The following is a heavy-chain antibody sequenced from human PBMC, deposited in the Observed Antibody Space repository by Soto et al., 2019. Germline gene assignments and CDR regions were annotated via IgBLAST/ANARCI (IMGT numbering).Heavy chain of an antibody. D-gene: IGHD3-10*01. V-gene: IGHV5-51*01. CDR3: ARKFAPEFFDS. J-gene: IGHJ4*02. Sequence: LGESLKISCKGSGYTFSTYWIAWVRQMLGKGLEWMGIIYPGDSDTKYSPAFQGQVTISADKSINTAYLQWTSLEASDTAMYYCARKFAPEFFDSWGQGTLVTVSS. CDR2: IYPGDSDT. CDR1: GYTFSTYW.